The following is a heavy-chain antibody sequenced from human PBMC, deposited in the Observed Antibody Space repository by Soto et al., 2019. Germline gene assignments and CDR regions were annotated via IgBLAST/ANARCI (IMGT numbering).Heavy chain of an antibody. J-gene: IGHJ6*02. CDR3: AMVDVYVTPSPQDV. CDR1: GYTFTRYG. Sequence: QVQLVQSGAEVKNPGASVKVSCKASGYTFTRYGIGWARQAPGQGLEWMGWINTYNGNTNYAQNVQGRVTLTTDTXXSTAYMELRSLTSNDTAIYYCAMVDVYVTPSPQDVWGQGTTVIVSS. V-gene: IGHV1-18*01. CDR2: INTYNGNT. D-gene: IGHD3-16*01.